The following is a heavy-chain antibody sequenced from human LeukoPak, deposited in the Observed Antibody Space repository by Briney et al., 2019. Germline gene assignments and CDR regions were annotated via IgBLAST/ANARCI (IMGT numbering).Heavy chain of an antibody. V-gene: IGHV1-24*01. D-gene: IGHD3-9*01. CDR2: FDPEDGET. J-gene: IGHJ4*02. CDR1: GYTLTELS. CDR3: ATAPRLRYFDWLFNFDY. Sequence: ASVEVSCKVSGYTLTELSMHWVRQAPGKGLEWMGGFDPEDGETIYARKFQGRVTMTEDTSTDTAYMELSSLRSEDTAVYYCATAPRLRYFDWLFNFDYWGQGTLVTVSS.